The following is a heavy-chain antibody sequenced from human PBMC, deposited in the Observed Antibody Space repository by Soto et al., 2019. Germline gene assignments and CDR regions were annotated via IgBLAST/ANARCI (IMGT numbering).Heavy chain of an antibody. D-gene: IGHD3-10*01. CDR1: GFTFSSYW. CDR3: ARELLWFGELYDAFDI. J-gene: IGHJ3*02. V-gene: IGHV3-7*01. Sequence: GGSLRLSCAASGFTFSSYWMSWVRQAPVKGLEWVANIKQDGSEKYYVDSVKGRFTISRDNAKNSLYLQMNSLRAEDTAVYYCARELLWFGELYDAFDIWGQGTMVTVSS. CDR2: IKQDGSEK.